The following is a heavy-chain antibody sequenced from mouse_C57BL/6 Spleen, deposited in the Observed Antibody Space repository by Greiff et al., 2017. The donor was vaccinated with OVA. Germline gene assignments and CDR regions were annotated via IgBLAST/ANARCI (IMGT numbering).Heavy chain of an antibody. J-gene: IGHJ3*01. CDR2: IHPSGSDT. Sequence: VQLQQSGAELVKPGASVKVSCKASGYTFTSYWMHWVKQRPGQGLEWIGRIHPSGSDTNYNQKFKGKATLTVDKSSSTAYMQLSSLTSEDSAVYYCAIRGDGYSWFAYWGQGTLVTVSA. D-gene: IGHD2-3*01. CDR1: GYTFTSYW. CDR3: AIRGDGYSWFAY. V-gene: IGHV1-74*01.